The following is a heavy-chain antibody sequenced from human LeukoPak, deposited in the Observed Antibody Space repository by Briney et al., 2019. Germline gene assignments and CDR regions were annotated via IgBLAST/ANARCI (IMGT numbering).Heavy chain of an antibody. CDR2: ISAYNGNT. CDR3: ARGPYYDFWSGYFNTYYFDY. J-gene: IGHJ4*02. V-gene: IGHV1-18*01. CDR1: GYTFTSYG. Sequence: ASVKVSCKASGYTFTSYGISWVRQAPGQGLEWMGWISAYNGNTNYAQKLQGRVTMTTDTSTSTAYMELSSLRSEDTAVYYCARGPYYDFWSGYFNTYYFDYWGQGTLVTVSS. D-gene: IGHD3-3*01.